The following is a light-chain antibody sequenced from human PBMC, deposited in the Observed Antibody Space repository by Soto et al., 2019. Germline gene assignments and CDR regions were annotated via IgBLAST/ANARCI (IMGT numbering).Light chain of an antibody. CDR2: DAS. J-gene: IGKJ2*01. Sequence: GDRVTITCRASQSISSWLAWYQQKPGKAPNLLIYDASSLESGVPSRFSGSGSGTEFTLTISSLQPDDFATYYCQQYNSYSTTFGQGTKLEIK. V-gene: IGKV1-5*01. CDR3: QQYNSYSTT. CDR1: QSISSW.